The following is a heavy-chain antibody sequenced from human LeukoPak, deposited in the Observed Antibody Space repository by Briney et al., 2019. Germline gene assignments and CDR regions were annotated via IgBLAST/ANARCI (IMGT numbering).Heavy chain of an antibody. J-gene: IGHJ4*02. CDR2: IYPGDSET. Sequence: GESLKISCKASGHTFSNSWIAWVRQMPGKGLDWVGIIYPGDSETRYSPSFQGQVTISADKSISTAYLQWSSLKASDTAMYYCARLLYDILTGFDYWGQGTLVTVSS. V-gene: IGHV5-51*01. CDR1: GHTFSNSW. CDR3: ARLLYDILTGFDY. D-gene: IGHD3-9*01.